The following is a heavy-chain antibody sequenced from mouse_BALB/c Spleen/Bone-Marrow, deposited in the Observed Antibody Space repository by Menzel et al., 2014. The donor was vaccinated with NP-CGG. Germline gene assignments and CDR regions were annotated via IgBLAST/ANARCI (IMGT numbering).Heavy chain of an antibody. J-gene: IGHJ4*01. Sequence: QVTLKECGPGILQPSQTLSLTCSFSGFSLSTYGIGVGWIRQPSGKGLECLAHIWWHDNKYYNTALKSRLTISKDTSNNQVFLKIASVDTADTATYYCVRVLRGGAMDFWGQGTSVTVSS. V-gene: IGHV8-11*01. CDR2: IWWHDNK. CDR3: VRVLRGGAMDF. D-gene: IGHD1-1*01. CDR1: GFSLSTYGIG.